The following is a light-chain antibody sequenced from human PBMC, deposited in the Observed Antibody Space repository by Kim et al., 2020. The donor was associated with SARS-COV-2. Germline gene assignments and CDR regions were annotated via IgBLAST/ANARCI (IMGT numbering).Light chain of an antibody. J-gene: IGKJ1*01. CDR2: KAS. Sequence: ASVGARVTITCRASQSISYWLAWYQQKPGKAPKLLIYKASSLESGVPSRFSGSGSGTEFTLTISSLQPDDFATYYCQQYNSYPWTFGQGTKVDIK. CDR1: QSISYW. CDR3: QQYNSYPWT. V-gene: IGKV1-5*03.